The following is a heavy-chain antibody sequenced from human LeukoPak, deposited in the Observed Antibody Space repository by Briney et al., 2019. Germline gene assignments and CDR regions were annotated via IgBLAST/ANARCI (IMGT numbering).Heavy chain of an antibody. D-gene: IGHD6-13*01. CDR1: GFTFDDYA. CDR3: AKELGYSSSWGDAFDI. J-gene: IGHJ3*02. V-gene: IGHV3-9*01. Sequence: GGSLRLSCAASGFTFDDYAMHWVRQAPGKGLEGVSGISWNSGSIGYADSVKGRFTISRDNAKNSLYLQMNSLRGEDTALYYCAKELGYSSSWGDAFDIWGQGTMVTVSS. CDR2: ISWNSGSI.